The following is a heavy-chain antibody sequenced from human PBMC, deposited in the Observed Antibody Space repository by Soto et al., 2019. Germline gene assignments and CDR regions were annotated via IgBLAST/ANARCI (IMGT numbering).Heavy chain of an antibody. D-gene: IGHD6-6*01. CDR2: ISGSGGNT. Sequence: GSPRLSCAASGFTXSDYYMSWILQAPGKGLEWVSAISGSGGNTYYADSVKGRFTISRDNSKNTLYLQMNSLRAEDTAVYYCAKSITARPFDYWGQGALVTVS. CDR1: GFTXSDYY. V-gene: IGHV3-23*01. J-gene: IGHJ4*02. CDR3: AKSITARPFDY.